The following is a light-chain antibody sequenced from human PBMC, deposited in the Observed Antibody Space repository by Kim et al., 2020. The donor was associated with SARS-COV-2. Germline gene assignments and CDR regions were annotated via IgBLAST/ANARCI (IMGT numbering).Light chain of an antibody. J-gene: IGKJ3*01. V-gene: IGKV1-39*01. CDR1: QNINSH. CDR3: QQTYISPVT. CDR2: GAS. Sequence: DIQMTQSPSSLSASVGDRVTITCRTSQNINSHLNWYHQKPGRAPKLLIYGASTLQGGVPSRFSGSGSETDFTLTISSLQPEDFATYSCQQTYISPVTFGPGTKVDIK.